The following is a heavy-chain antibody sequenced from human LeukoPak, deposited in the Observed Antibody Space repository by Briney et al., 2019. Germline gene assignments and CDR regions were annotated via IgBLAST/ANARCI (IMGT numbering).Heavy chain of an antibody. CDR2: IYPGDSDT. V-gene: IGHV5-51*01. D-gene: IGHD3-22*01. CDR1: VYSFTNIW. J-gene: IGHJ3*02. Sequence: GESLKISCKGSVYSFTNIWIGWVRQMPGKGLEGMGIIYPGDSDTNYSPSFQGQVTISADKFISTAYLQWSSLKASDTAMYYCASAGSSSDYYYFSAFDIWGQGTMVTVSS. CDR3: ASAGSSSDYYYFSAFDI.